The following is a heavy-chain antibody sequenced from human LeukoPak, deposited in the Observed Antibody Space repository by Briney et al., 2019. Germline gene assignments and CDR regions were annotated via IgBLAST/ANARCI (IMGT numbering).Heavy chain of an antibody. J-gene: IGHJ4*02. CDR2: MRPNSGDT. Sequence: ASVKVSCKASGYTFTTHDINWVRQATGQGLEWLGWMRPNSGDTGYAQKFQGGVTMTSDSSISTAYMELSSLRSEDTAIYYCVRTPPNWGFDYWGQGTLVTVSS. CDR1: GYTFTTHD. V-gene: IGHV1-8*01. CDR3: VRTPPNWGFDY. D-gene: IGHD7-27*01.